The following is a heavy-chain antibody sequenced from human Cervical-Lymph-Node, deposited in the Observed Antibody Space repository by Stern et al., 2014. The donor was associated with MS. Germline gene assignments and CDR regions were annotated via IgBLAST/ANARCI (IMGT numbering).Heavy chain of an antibody. CDR3: ATHRGRVTYYYGMDV. Sequence: QVQLVQSGAEVKKPGASVKVSCKVSGDTLSEISMHWVRQAPGKGLEWMGGFDPQHGKTHYAQKFQGRDTMAEDRSTDTAYMELSSLRSEDTAMYYCATHRGRVTYYYGMDVWGQGTTVTVSS. CDR1: GDTLSEIS. CDR2: FDPQHGKT. D-gene: IGHD2-21*02. V-gene: IGHV1-24*01. J-gene: IGHJ6*02.